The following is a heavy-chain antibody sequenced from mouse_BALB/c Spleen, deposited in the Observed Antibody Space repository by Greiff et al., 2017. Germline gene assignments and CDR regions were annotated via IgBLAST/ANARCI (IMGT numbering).Heavy chain of an antibody. Sequence: QVQLQQSGAELAKPGASVKMSCKASGYTFTSYLMHWVNQRPGQGLEWIGYINPSTGYTEYNQKFKDKATLTADKSSSTAYMQLSSLTSEDSAVYYCAREYGNYYYYAMDYWGQGTSVTVSS. V-gene: IGHV1-4*01. CDR2: INPSTGYT. D-gene: IGHD2-10*02. CDR1: GYTFTSYL. J-gene: IGHJ4*01. CDR3: AREYGNYYYYAMDY.